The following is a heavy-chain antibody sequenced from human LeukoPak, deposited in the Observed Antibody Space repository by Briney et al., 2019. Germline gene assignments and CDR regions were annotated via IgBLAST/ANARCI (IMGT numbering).Heavy chain of an antibody. V-gene: IGHV3-53*01. CDR3: AREGSSSWYAGSD. CDR2: IYSGGST. J-gene: IGHJ4*02. CDR1: GFTFSSYA. D-gene: IGHD6-13*01. Sequence: PGGSLRLSCAASGFTFSSYAMSWVRQAPGKGLEWVSVIYSGGSTYYADSVKGRFTISRDNSKNTLYLQMNSLRAEDTAVYYCAREGSSSWYAGSDWGQGTLVTVSS.